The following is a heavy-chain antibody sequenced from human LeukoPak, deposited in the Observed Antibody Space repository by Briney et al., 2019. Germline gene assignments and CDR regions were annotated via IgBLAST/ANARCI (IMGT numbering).Heavy chain of an antibody. CDR3: ARRRYHYDSSGYSRTVFDY. CDR2: IYYSGST. D-gene: IGHD3-22*01. J-gene: IGHJ4*02. V-gene: IGHV4-39*01. Sequence: SETLSLTCTVSGGSISSSNYYWGWIRQPPGKGLEWIGSIYYSGSTYYNPSLKSRVTISVDTSKNQFSLKLSSVTAADTVVYYCARRRYHYDSSGYSRTVFDYWGQGILVTVSS. CDR1: GGSISSSNYY.